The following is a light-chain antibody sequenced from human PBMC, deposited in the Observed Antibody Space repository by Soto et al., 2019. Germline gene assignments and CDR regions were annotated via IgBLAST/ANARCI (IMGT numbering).Light chain of an antibody. CDR1: QSISSW. CDR3: QQYNSYSIT. V-gene: IGKV1-5*03. CDR2: KAS. Sequence: DIQMTQSPSSLSASVGDRVTVTCRASQSISSWLAWYQQKPGKXXKXXIYKASSLESGVPSRFSGSGSGTEFTLTISSLQPDDCETYYCQQYNSYSITFGQGTRLEIK. J-gene: IGKJ5*01.